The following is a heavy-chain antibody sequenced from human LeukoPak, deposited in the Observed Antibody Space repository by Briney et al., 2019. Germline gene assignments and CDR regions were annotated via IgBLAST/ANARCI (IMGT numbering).Heavy chain of an antibody. J-gene: IGHJ4*02. V-gene: IGHV3-23*01. Sequence: GGSLRLSCAVSGITLSNYGMSWVRQAPGKGLEWVAGISGSGGTTKYTDSVKGRFTISRDSPKNTLYLQMNSLRAEDTAVYFCAKRGVVIRVILVGFHKEAYYFDSWGQGALVTVSS. CDR2: ISGSGGTT. CDR1: GITLSNYG. CDR3: AKRGVVIRVILVGFHKEAYYFDS. D-gene: IGHD3-22*01.